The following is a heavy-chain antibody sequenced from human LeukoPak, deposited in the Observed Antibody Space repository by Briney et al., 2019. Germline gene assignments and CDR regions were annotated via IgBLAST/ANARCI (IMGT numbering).Heavy chain of an antibody. V-gene: IGHV3-21*01. D-gene: IGHD3-22*01. CDR3: ARDPNYYDSSGYYGLSFDY. CDR1: GFTFSSYS. J-gene: IGHJ4*02. CDR2: ISSSSSYI. Sequence: GGSLILSCAASGFTFSSYSMNWVRQAPGKGLEWVSSISSSSSYIYYADSVKGRFTISRDNAKNSLYLQMNSLRAEDTAVYYCARDPNYYDSSGYYGLSFDYWGQGTLVSVSS.